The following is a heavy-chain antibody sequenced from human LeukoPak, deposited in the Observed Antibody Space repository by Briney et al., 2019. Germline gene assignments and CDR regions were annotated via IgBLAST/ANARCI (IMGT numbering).Heavy chain of an antibody. CDR2: ISSSSSYI. CDR3: ARAGHQAYDFWSGYSRYYYGMDV. V-gene: IGHV3-21*04. CDR1: GFTFSSYS. D-gene: IGHD3-3*01. Sequence: PGGSLRLSCAASGFTFSSYSMNWVRQAPGKGLEWVSSISSSSSYIYYADSVKGRFTISRDNAKNSLYLQMNSLRAEDTAVYYCARAGHQAYDFWSGYSRYYYGMDVWGQGTTVTVSS. J-gene: IGHJ6*02.